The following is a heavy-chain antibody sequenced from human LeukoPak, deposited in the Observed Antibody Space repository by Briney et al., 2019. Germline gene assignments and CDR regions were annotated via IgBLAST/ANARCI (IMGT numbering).Heavy chain of an antibody. CDR2: IYPGDFDT. CDR1: GYSFTSYW. D-gene: IGHD6-13*01. Sequence: GESLQISCQGSGYSFTSYWIGWVRQVRGKGLEWMGIIYPGDFDTRYSTSFQGQVTISADKSISTAYLQWSSLKASETAMYYCARLGHSSSWYGEGGYWGQGTLVTVSS. J-gene: IGHJ4*02. CDR3: ARLGHSSSWYGEGGY. V-gene: IGHV5-51*01.